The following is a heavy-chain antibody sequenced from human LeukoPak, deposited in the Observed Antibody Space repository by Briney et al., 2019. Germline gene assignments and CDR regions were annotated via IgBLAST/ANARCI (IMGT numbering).Heavy chain of an antibody. V-gene: IGHV1-2*02. Sequence: GASVKVSCKASGYTFTGYYMHWVRQAPGQGLEWMGWINPNSGGTNYAQKFQGRVTMTRDTSISTAYMELSRLRSDDTAVYYCAKNHHSGPDYYYYYYMDVWGKGTTVTVSS. J-gene: IGHJ6*03. CDR2: INPNSGGT. CDR1: GYTFTGYY. D-gene: IGHD5-12*01. CDR3: AKNHHSGPDYYYYYYMDV.